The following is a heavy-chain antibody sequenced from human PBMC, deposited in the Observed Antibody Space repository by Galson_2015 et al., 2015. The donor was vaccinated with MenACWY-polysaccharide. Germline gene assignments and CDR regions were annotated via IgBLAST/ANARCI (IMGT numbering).Heavy chain of an antibody. CDR2: IKEDGSDR. Sequence: SLRLSCAASGFTFSSYWMSWVRQAPGKGLEWVANIKEDGSDRYYVDSVKGRFTISRDNAKNSLYLQMNSLRAEDTAVYFCARDRGYLAFNIGGQGPRAPAPS. D-gene: IGHD6-13*01. CDR1: GFTFSSYW. J-gene: IGHJ3*02. CDR3: ARDRGYLAFNI. V-gene: IGHV3-7*01.